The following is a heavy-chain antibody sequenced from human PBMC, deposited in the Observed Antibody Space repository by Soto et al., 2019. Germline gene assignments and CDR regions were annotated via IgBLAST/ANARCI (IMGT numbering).Heavy chain of an antibody. CDR3: ARDTLTFYYDSSGCFDY. Sequence: GGSLRLSCAASGFTFSSYGMHWVRQAPGKGLEWVAVIWYDGSNKYYADSVKGRFTISRDNSKNTLYLQMNSLRAEDTAVYYCARDTLTFYYDSSGCFDYWGQGTLVTVSS. J-gene: IGHJ4*02. CDR2: IWYDGSNK. D-gene: IGHD3-22*01. CDR1: GFTFSSYG. V-gene: IGHV3-33*01.